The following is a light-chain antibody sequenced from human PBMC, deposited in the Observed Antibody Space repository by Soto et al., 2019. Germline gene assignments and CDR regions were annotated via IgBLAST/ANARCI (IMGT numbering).Light chain of an antibody. CDR1: QRVSSNY. CDR3: QQYGSSPWT. J-gene: IGKJ1*01. V-gene: IGKV3-20*01. Sequence: EIVLTQSPGTLSLSPGERATLSCRASQRVSSNYLAWYQQKPGQAPRLLIYGASNRATGIPDRFSGSGSGTDSTLTISRLEPEDFAVYYCQQYGSSPWTFGHGTKVEIK. CDR2: GAS.